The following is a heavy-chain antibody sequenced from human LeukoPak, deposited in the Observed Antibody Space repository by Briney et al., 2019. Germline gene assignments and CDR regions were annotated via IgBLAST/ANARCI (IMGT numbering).Heavy chain of an antibody. CDR1: GASINGYY. CDR3: ACYKIVERNFDF. V-gene: IGHV4-59*01. D-gene: IGHD5-24*01. Sequence: SETLSLTCTVSGASINGYYWSWIRQPPGKGLEWIGNVHYSLSSNYSPSLESRVTISMDTSQRQFSLKLTSVTAADTAVYYCACYKIVERNFDFWGQGMLVTVSS. J-gene: IGHJ4*02. CDR2: VHYSLSS.